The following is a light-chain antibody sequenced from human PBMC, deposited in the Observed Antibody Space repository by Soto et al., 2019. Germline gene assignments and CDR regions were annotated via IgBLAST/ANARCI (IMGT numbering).Light chain of an antibody. CDR3: QQSHRKPYI. V-gene: IGKV1-39*01. J-gene: IGKJ2*01. CDR1: QSISNH. CDR2: TTS. Sequence: GDTVTVTCRASQSISNHVNWYQQKPGKAPSLLIYTTSNLERGVPSRFSGRGSGTDFTLTINSLQPEDHATYYCQQSHRKPYIFGRGTRLDIK.